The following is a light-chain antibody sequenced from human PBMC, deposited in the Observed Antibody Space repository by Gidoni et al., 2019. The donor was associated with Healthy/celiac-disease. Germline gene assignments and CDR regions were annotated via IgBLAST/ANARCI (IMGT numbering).Light chain of an antibody. J-gene: IGKJ2*04. V-gene: IGKV1-39*01. CDR1: QSISSY. Sequence: DIQMSQSPSSLSASVGDRVTITCRASQSISSYLNWYQQKPGKAPKLLIYAASSLQSGVPSRFSGSGSGTDFNLTISSLQPEDFATDYCQQSYSTPRCSFGQGTKLEIK. CDR2: AAS. CDR3: QQSYSTPRCS.